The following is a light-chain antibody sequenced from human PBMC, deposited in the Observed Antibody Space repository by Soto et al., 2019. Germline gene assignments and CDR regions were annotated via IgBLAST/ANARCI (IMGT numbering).Light chain of an antibody. J-gene: IGLJ1*01. CDR3: GSYTGGTTAYD. V-gene: IGLV2-23*01. CDR1: RNDVGNYNL. Sequence: QSVLTQPASVTGSPGQSITVSCTGSRNDVGNYNLVSWYQQSPGKAPKLLIYEDSKRPSGVSNRFSGSKSGDTASLTISGLQTEDEADYYCGSYTGGTTAYDCGTGTKVTVL. CDR2: EDS.